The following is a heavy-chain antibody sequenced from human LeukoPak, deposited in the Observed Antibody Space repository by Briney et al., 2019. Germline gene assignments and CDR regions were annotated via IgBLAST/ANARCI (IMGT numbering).Heavy chain of an antibody. J-gene: IGHJ4*02. Sequence: GGSLRLSCGASGFTFSTYGMHWVRQAPGKGLEWVSAISGSVGSTYYADSVKGRFTISRDNSKNTLYLQMNSLRAEDTAVYYCARDLSDSSVYYFDYWGQGTLVTVSS. CDR3: ARDLSDSSVYYFDY. CDR1: GFTFSTYG. V-gene: IGHV3-NL1*01. CDR2: ISGSVGST. D-gene: IGHD3-22*01.